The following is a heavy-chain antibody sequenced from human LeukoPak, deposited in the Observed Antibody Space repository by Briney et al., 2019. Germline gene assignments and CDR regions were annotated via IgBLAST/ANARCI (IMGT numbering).Heavy chain of an antibody. CDR1: GFIFSSYS. CDR3: ARGDGYGAFDI. V-gene: IGHV3-48*01. D-gene: IGHD5-24*01. Sequence: GGSLRLSCAASGFIFSSYSMNWVRQAPGKGLEWVSYISSSSSTIYYVDSVKGRFTISRDNAKNSLYLQMNSLRAEDTAVYYCARGDGYGAFDIWGQGTMVTVSS. CDR2: ISSSSSTI. J-gene: IGHJ3*02.